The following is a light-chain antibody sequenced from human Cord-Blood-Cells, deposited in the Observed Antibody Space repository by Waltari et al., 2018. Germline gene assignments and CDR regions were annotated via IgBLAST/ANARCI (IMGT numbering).Light chain of an antibody. CDR2: DAS. V-gene: IGKV3-11*01. CDR1: QRVSSY. Sequence: ELVLTQSQATLSLSPGDRATISCRASQRVSSYLAWYQQKPGQAPRILIYDASNRATGIPARFSGSGSGTDFTLTISSLEPEDFAVYYCQQRSNWPPYSFGQGTKLEIK. J-gene: IGKJ2*03. CDR3: QQRSNWPPYS.